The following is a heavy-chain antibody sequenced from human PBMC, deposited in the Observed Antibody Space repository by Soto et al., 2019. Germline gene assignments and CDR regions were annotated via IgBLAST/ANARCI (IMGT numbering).Heavy chain of an antibody. J-gene: IGHJ6*02. Sequence: QVQLVQSGAEVKKPGASVKVSCKASGYTFTSYYMHWVRQAPGQGLEWMGIINPSGGSTSYAQKMQGRVTMTRDTSTSTVYMELSSLRSEDTTVYYCARDTIAVAGRGPYYYYGMDGWGQGTTVTVSS. CDR1: GYTFTSYY. CDR3: ARDTIAVAGRGPYYYYGMDG. D-gene: IGHD6-19*01. CDR2: INPSGGST. V-gene: IGHV1-46*04.